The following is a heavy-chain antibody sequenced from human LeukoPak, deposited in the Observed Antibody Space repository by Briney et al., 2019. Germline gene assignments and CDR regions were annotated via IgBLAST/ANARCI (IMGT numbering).Heavy chain of an antibody. V-gene: IGHV3-53*01. D-gene: IGHD2-21*01. CDR2: IYSGGGT. CDR1: GLTDSHNY. CDR3: ARNSGELGA. J-gene: IGHJ5*02. Sequence: PGGSLRLSCAASGLTDSHNYMSWVRRAAGKGLEWVSLIYSGGGTYYADSVKGRFTISRDNSKNTLYLQMNSLRAEDTAVYYCARNSGELGAWGQGTLVTVSS.